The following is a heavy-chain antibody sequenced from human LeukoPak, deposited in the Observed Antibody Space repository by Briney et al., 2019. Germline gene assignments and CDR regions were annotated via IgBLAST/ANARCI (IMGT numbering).Heavy chain of an antibody. CDR3: VRDKDGYNH. CDR1: GFIFSNYV. V-gene: IGHV3-74*01. D-gene: IGHD5-24*01. CDR2: INSDGSDK. Sequence: GGSLRLTCAASGFIFSNYVMQWVRQAPGKGLVWVSRINSDGSDKRYVDSVKGRFTISRDNAKNTLSLQMSSLRVEDTAVYYCVRDKDGYNHWGRGTLVTVSS. J-gene: IGHJ5*02.